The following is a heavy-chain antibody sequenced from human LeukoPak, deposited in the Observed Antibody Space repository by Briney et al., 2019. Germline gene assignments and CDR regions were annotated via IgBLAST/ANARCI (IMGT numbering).Heavy chain of an antibody. CDR2: IGTAGDT. CDR1: GFTFSSYD. D-gene: IGHD4-23*01. CDR3: ARGSYYGGNSFTVDY. Sequence: PGGSLRLSCAASGFTFSSYDMHWVRQATGKGLEWVSAIGTAGDTYYPGSVKGRFTISRENAKNSLYLQMNSLRAGDTAVYYCARGSYYGGNSFTVDYWGQGTLVTVSS. V-gene: IGHV3-13*01. J-gene: IGHJ4*02.